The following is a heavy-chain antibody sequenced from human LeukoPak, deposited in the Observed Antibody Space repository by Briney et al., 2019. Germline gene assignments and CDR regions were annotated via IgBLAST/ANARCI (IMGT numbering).Heavy chain of an antibody. J-gene: IGHJ2*01. V-gene: IGHV4-59*01. CDR2: IYYSGST. CDR3: ARGAYYYDSSGYYYGRYFDL. Sequence: PSETLSLTCTVSGGSISSYYWSWIRQPPGKGLEWVGYIYYSGSTNYNPSLKSRVTISVDTYKNQFSLKLSSVTAADTAVYYCARGAYYYDSSGYYYGRYFDLWGRGTLVTVSS. CDR1: GGSISSYY. D-gene: IGHD3-22*01.